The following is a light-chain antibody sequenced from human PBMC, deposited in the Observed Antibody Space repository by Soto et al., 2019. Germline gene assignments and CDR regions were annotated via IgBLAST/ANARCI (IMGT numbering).Light chain of an antibody. J-gene: IGLJ1*01. CDR3: NSYTSSSTLPYV. CDR1: SSDVGGYNY. Sequence: QSALTQPASVSGSPGQSITVSCTGTSSDVGGYNYVSWYQQHPGKAPKVMIYDVSKRPSGVSNRFSGSKSGDTASLAISGLQAEDEADDYCNSYTSSSTLPYVFGTGTQLTVL. V-gene: IGLV2-14*01. CDR2: DVS.